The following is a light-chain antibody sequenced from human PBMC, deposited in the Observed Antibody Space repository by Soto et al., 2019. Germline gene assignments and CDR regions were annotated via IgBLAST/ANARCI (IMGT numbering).Light chain of an antibody. Sequence: QSVLTQPASVSGSPGQSITISCTGTSSDIGGYNYVSWYQQHPGKAPKLMVYDVSNRPSGVSNRFSGSKSGNTASLTISGLQAEDEADYYCCSYTSTSTYVFGVGTKLTVL. CDR2: DVS. CDR1: SSDIGGYNY. CDR3: CSYTSTSTYV. J-gene: IGLJ1*01. V-gene: IGLV2-14*03.